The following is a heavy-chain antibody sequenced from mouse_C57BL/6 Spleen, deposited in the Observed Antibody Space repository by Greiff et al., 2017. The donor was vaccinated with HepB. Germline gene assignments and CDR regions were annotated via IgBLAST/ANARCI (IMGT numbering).Heavy chain of an antibody. Sequence: EVKVVESGEGLVKPGGSLKLSCAASGFTFSSYAMSWVRQTPEKRLEWVAYISSGGDYIYYADTVKGRFTISRDNARNTLYLQMSSLKSEDTAMYYCTRERDYGYFDVWGTGTTVTVSS. CDR3: TRERDYGYFDV. J-gene: IGHJ1*03. V-gene: IGHV5-9-1*02. CDR2: ISSGGDYI. D-gene: IGHD2-4*01. CDR1: GFTFSSYA.